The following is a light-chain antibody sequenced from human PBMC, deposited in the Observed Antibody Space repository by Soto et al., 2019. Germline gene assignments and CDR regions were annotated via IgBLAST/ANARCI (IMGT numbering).Light chain of an antibody. V-gene: IGLV2-8*01. CDR1: SSDVGGYNY. Sequence: QSVLTQPPSASGSPGQSVTISCTGTSSDVGGYNYVSWYQQHPGKAPKLMIYEVTKRPSGVPDRFSGSKSGNTASLTVSGLQAEDEADYYCMSSGGSSPVFGTGTKLTVL. J-gene: IGLJ1*01. CDR3: MSSGGSSPV. CDR2: EVT.